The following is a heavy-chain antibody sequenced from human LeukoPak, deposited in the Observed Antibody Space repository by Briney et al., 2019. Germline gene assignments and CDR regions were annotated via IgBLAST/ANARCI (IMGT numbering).Heavy chain of an antibody. V-gene: IGHV3-21*01. CDR3: ARDWSYGDVYNWFDP. Sequence: KAGGSLRLSCAASGFTFSSYSMNWVRQAPGKGLEWVSSISSSSSYIYYADSVKGRFTISRDNAKNSLYLQMNSLRAEDTAVYYCARDWSYGDVYNWFDPWGQGTLVTVSS. CDR2: ISSSSSYI. J-gene: IGHJ5*02. D-gene: IGHD4-17*01. CDR1: GFTFSSYS.